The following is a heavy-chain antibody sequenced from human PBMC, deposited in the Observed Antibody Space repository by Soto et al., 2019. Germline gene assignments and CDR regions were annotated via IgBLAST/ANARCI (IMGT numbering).Heavy chain of an antibody. Sequence: GGSLRLSCAASGFPFSTYALSWVRQAPGKGLEWIAAISGGDFVTWYADSVKGRFTISRDNFRDSLYLQMNNLRGDDTALYYCARDRYYPRDTFDIWGQGTMVTVPS. CDR3: ARDRYYPRDTFDI. D-gene: IGHD1-26*01. CDR2: ISGGDFVT. CDR1: GFPFSTYA. V-gene: IGHV3-23*01. J-gene: IGHJ3*02.